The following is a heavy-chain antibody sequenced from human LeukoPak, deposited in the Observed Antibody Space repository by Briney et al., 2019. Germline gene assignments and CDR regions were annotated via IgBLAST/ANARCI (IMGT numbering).Heavy chain of an antibody. CDR2: INHSGST. J-gene: IGHJ6*03. V-gene: IGHV4-34*01. D-gene: IGHD5-12*01. CDR3: ARRMGGYDSGGTHYCYMDV. Sequence: SETLSLTCAVYGGSFSGYYWSWIRQPPGRGLEWVGEINHSGSTNYNPSLKSRVTISVDTSKNQFSLKLSSLTAADTAVYYCARRMGGYDSGGTHYCYMDVWGKGTTVSVSS. CDR1: GGSFSGYY.